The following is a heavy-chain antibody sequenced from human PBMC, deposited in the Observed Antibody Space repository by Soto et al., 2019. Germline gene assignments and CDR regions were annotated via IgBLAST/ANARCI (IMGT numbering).Heavy chain of an antibody. V-gene: IGHV3-23*01. J-gene: IGHJ4*02. Sequence: EVQLLESGGGLVQPGGSLRLSCAASGFTFSSYAMSWVRQAPGKGLEWVSAISGSGGSTYYADSVKGRFTISRDNSKNTLYLQMNSLRAEDTAVYYCAKVGYCSSTSCPGGIAAAGDYWGQGTLVTVSS. CDR3: AKVGYCSSTSCPGGIAAAGDY. CDR2: ISGSGGST. CDR1: GFTFSSYA. D-gene: IGHD2-2*01.